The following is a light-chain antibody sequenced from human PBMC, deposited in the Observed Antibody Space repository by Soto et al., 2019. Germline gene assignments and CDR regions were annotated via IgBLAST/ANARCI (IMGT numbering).Light chain of an antibody. Sequence: AIQMTQSPSSLSASVGDRITITCRASQGIRNELGWYQQKPGKAPKFLIYAASSLHSGVPSRFSGSGSGTDFTLTISSLQPEDFATYYCLQDYNYPRTFGQGTKVEIK. V-gene: IGKV1-6*01. CDR1: QGIRNE. J-gene: IGKJ2*01. CDR3: LQDYNYPRT. CDR2: AAS.